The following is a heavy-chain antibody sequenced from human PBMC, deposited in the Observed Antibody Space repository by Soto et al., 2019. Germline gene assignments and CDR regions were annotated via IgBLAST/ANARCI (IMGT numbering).Heavy chain of an antibody. V-gene: IGHV1-18*01. CDR1: GYTFTSYG. D-gene: IGHD4-4*01. J-gene: IGHJ4*02. CDR3: ARDYFSDYVFDY. Sequence: QVQLVQSGAEVKEPGASVKVSCKASGYTFTSYGISWVRQAPGQGLEWMGYIGAYNDNANYAQNFQGRVAMTMDTSTTTAYMELRSLRSDDTAVYYCARDYFSDYVFDYWGQGTLVTVSS. CDR2: IGAYNDNA.